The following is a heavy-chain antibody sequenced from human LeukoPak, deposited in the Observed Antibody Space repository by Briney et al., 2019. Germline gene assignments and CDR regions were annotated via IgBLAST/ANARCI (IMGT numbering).Heavy chain of an antibody. CDR1: GFTFSSYA. Sequence: PGGSLRLSCAASGFTFSSYAMSWVRQAPGKGLEWVSGISGSGGGRYYADSVKGRFTISRDNSKNTRYLQMNSLRAEDTAVYYCAKGVDASGIYYYFYMDVWGKGTTVTVSS. J-gene: IGHJ6*03. CDR3: AKGVDASGIYYYFYMDV. CDR2: ISGSGGGR. D-gene: IGHD3-16*01. V-gene: IGHV3-23*01.